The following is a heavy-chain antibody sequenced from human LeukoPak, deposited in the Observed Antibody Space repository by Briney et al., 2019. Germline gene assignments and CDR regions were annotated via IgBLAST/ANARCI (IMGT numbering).Heavy chain of an antibody. J-gene: IGHJ3*02. CDR2: IYPRSST. Sequence: SETLSLTRTVPGGSLSNYYWSWIRPPAGKGREWIGRIYPRSSTTYSSPLKSRVTMSADTSKNHFSLNLTSLTAADTAVYYSARGRYCTATTCDAGGDAFDIWGQGTMVTVSS. V-gene: IGHV4-4*07. CDR1: GGSLSNYY. CDR3: ARGRYCTATTCDAGGDAFDI. D-gene: IGHD2-2*01.